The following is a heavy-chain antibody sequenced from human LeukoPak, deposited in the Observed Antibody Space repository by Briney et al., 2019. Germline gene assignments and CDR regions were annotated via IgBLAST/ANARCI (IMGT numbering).Heavy chain of an antibody. D-gene: IGHD4-23*01. CDR3: GSRWLD. Sequence: GGSLRLSCAASGFTFSNYGMHWVRQAPGKGLEWVSFIGSSSAPIYYADSVKGRFTISRDNAKNSLYLQMNSLRAEDTAGYYCGSRWLDWGQGTLVTVSS. J-gene: IGHJ4*02. CDR1: GFTFSNYG. CDR2: IGSSSAPI. V-gene: IGHV3-48*01.